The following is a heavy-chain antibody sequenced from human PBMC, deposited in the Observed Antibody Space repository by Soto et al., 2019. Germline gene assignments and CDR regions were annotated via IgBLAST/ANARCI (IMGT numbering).Heavy chain of an antibody. J-gene: IGHJ4*02. D-gene: IGHD6-6*01. CDR1: GFTFSSYS. V-gene: IGHV3-21*01. CDR3: ARGDWKYSSSHRGDY. Sequence: EVQLVESGGGLVKPGGSLRLSCAASGFTFSSYSMNWVRQAPGKGLEWASSISSSSSYIYYADSVKGRFTISRDNAKNSLYLQMNSLRAEDTAVYYCARGDWKYSSSHRGDYWGQGTLVTVSS. CDR2: ISSSSSYI.